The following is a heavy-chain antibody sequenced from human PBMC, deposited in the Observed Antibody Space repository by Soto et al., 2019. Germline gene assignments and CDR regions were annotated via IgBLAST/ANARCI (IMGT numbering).Heavy chain of an antibody. V-gene: IGHV1-69*18. J-gene: IGHJ5*02. CDR2: IIPIFGTA. CDR1: GGTFSSYA. Sequence: QVQLVQSGAEVKKPGSSVKVSCKASGGTFSSYAISWVRQAPGQGLEWMGRIIPIFGTANYAQKFQGRVTITADESTSTAYMELSSLRSEDTAVYYCARENDGAVAGGVNWFDPWGQGTLVTVSS. D-gene: IGHD6-19*01. CDR3: ARENDGAVAGGVNWFDP.